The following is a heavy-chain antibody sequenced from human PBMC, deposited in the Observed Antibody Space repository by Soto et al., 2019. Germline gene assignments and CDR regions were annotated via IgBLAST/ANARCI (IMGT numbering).Heavy chain of an antibody. J-gene: IGHJ6*02. Sequence: PGGSLRLSCAASGFTFSSYAMHWVRQAPGKGLEWVAVISYDGSNKYYADSVKGRFTISRDNSKNTLYLQMNSLRAEDTAVYYCARGPYHGSGSYYRLNYYYYYGMDVWGQGTTVTVSS. CDR1: GFTFSSYA. V-gene: IGHV3-30-3*01. CDR3: ARGPYHGSGSYYRLNYYYYYGMDV. CDR2: ISYDGSNK. D-gene: IGHD3-10*01.